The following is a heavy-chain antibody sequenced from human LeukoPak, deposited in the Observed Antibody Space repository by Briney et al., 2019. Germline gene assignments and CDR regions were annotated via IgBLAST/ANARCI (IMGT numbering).Heavy chain of an antibody. Sequence: GGSLRLSCAASGFTFSSYGMHWVRQAPGKGLEWVAVIWYDGSNKYYADSVKGRFTISRDNSRNTLYLQMNSLRAEDTAVYYCAREKVPNDILTGYTLYYYGMDVWGQGTTVTVSS. CDR2: IWYDGSNK. V-gene: IGHV3-33*01. D-gene: IGHD3-9*01. J-gene: IGHJ6*02. CDR1: GFTFSSYG. CDR3: AREKVPNDILTGYTLYYYGMDV.